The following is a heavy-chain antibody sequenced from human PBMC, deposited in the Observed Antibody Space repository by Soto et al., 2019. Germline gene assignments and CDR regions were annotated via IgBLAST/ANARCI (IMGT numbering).Heavy chain of an antibody. CDR1: GFSLSTSGVG. Sequence: QITLKESGPTLVKPTQTLTLTCTFSGFSLSTSGVGVSWIRQPPGKALEWLALIYWDDDKRYSRSLKSRLTITKDTSKNQVVITMTNMDPIDTATYYCAHGRRFGEFDYWGQGTLVTVSS. CDR2: IYWDDDK. J-gene: IGHJ4*02. V-gene: IGHV2-5*02. D-gene: IGHD3-10*01. CDR3: AHGRRFGEFDY.